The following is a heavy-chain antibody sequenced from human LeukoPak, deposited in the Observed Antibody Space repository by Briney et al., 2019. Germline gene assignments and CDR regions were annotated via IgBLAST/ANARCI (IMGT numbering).Heavy chain of an antibody. Sequence: GGSLRLSCAASGFTFSDYCMSWIRQAPGKGLEWVSYISSSGSTVYSADSVKGRFTISRDNAKNSVHLQMNSLRAEDTAVYYCATGGCTSASCYFDYWGQGTLVTVSS. CDR3: ATGGCTSASCYFDY. D-gene: IGHD2-8*02. CDR2: ISSSGSTV. CDR1: GFTFSDYC. J-gene: IGHJ4*02. V-gene: IGHV3-11*01.